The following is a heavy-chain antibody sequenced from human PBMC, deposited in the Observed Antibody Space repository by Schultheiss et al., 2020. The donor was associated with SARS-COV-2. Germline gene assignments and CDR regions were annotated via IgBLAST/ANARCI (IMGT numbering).Heavy chain of an antibody. CDR1: GFTFSRFA. V-gene: IGHV3-23*01. D-gene: IGHD3-22*01. CDR3: ARGYYYDSSGYLQDWFDP. Sequence: GGSLRLSCAASGFTFSRFAMSWVRQAPGKGLEWVSAISGSGGSTYYADSVKGRFTISRDNSKNTLYLQMNSLRAEDTAVYYCARGYYYDSSGYLQDWFDPWGQGTLVTVSS. J-gene: IGHJ5*02. CDR2: ISGSGGST.